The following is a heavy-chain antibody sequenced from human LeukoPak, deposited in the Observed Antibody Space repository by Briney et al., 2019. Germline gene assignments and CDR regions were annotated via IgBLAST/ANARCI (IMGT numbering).Heavy chain of an antibody. V-gene: IGHV3-48*03. Sequence: GGSLRLSCAASGFTFSSYEMNWVRQAPGKGLEWVSYISSSGSTIYYADSVKGRSTISRDNAKNSLYLQMNSLRAEDTAVYYCARVSYYGSGSYQGAFDIWGQGTMVTVSS. CDR1: GFTFSSYE. CDR3: ARVSYYGSGSYQGAFDI. CDR2: ISSSGSTI. J-gene: IGHJ3*02. D-gene: IGHD3-10*01.